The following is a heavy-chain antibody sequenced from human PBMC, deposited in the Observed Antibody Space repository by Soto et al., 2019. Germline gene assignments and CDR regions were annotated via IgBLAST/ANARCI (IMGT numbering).Heavy chain of an antibody. CDR1: GFTFGDYA. V-gene: IGHV3-49*03. J-gene: IGHJ4*02. CDR3: TRSTMIVVVTLDY. D-gene: IGHD3-22*01. CDR2: IRSKAYGGTT. Sequence: GGSLRLSCTASGFTFGDYAMSWFRQAPGKGLEWVGFIRSKAYGGTTEYAASVKGRFTISRDDSKSIAYLQMNSLKTEDTAVYYCTRSTMIVVVTLDYWGQGTLVTVPQ.